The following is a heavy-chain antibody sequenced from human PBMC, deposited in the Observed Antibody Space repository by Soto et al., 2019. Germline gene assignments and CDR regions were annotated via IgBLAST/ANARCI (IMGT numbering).Heavy chain of an antibody. J-gene: IGHJ6*02. Sequence: PSETLSLTCAVYGGSFSGYYWCWIRQPPGKGLEWIGEINHSGSTNYNPSLKSRVTISVDTSKNQFSLKLNSVTAADTAVYYCARNRGHSYGYLYYYYGMDVWGQGTTVTVSS. D-gene: IGHD5-18*01. CDR2: INHSGST. V-gene: IGHV4-34*01. CDR1: GGSFSGYY. CDR3: ARNRGHSYGYLYYYYGMDV.